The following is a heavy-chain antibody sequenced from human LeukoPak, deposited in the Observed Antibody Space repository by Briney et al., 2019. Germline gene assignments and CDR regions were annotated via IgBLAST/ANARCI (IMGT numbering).Heavy chain of an antibody. D-gene: IGHD3-22*01. CDR3: ARTYYYDSSGYLDY. Sequence: ASVKVSCKASGYTFTGYYMHWVRQAPGQGLEWMGWINPNSGGTNYAQKFQGRVTMTRDTSISTAYMELSSLRSEDTAVYYCARTYYYDSSGYLDYWGQGTLVTVSS. CDR1: GYTFTGYY. V-gene: IGHV1-2*02. J-gene: IGHJ4*02. CDR2: INPNSGGT.